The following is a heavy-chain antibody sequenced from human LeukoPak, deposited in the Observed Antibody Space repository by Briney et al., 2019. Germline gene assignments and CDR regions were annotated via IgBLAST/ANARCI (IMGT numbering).Heavy chain of an antibody. V-gene: IGHV3-48*01. D-gene: IGHD5-18*01. CDR1: GFPFSNVW. J-gene: IGHJ4*02. CDR3: ARDRGYSYGIFDY. Sequence: GGSLRLSCAAAGFPFSNVWMHWVRQAPGKGLEWVSYISSSSSTIYYADSVKGRFTISRDNAKNSLYLQMNSLRAEDTAVYYCARDRGYSYGIFDYWGQGTLVTVSS. CDR2: ISSSSSTI.